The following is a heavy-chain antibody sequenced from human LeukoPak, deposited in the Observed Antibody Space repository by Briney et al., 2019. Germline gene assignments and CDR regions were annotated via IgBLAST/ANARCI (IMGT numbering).Heavy chain of an antibody. V-gene: IGHV3-53*01. Sequence: GGSLRLSCAASGFTVSSNYMSWVRQAPGKGLEWVSVIYSGGSTYYADSVKGRFTISRDNSKNTLYLQMNSLRAEDTAVYYCARGREGGYVYYFDYWGQGTLVTVSS. CDR2: IYSGGST. J-gene: IGHJ4*02. CDR3: ARGREGGYVYYFDY. D-gene: IGHD5-12*01. CDR1: GFTVSSNY.